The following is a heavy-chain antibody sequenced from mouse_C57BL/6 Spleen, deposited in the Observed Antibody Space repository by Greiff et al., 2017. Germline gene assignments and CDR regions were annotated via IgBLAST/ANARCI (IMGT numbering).Heavy chain of an antibody. V-gene: IGHV1-64*01. Sequence: QVQLQQPGAELVKPGASVKLSCKASGYTFTSYWMHWVKQRPGQGLEWIGMIHPNSGSTNYNEKFKSKATLTVDKSSSTAYMQLSSLTSEDSAVYYCARRGDGYAMDYWGQGTSVTVSS. CDR2: IHPNSGST. CDR3: ARRGDGYAMDY. D-gene: IGHD2-3*01. CDR1: GYTFTSYW. J-gene: IGHJ4*01.